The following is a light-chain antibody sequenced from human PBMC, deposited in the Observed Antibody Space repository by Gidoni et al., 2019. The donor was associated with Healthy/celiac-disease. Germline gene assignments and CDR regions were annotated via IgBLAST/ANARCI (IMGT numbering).Light chain of an antibody. Sequence: DIQLTQSPSTLSASVGDSVTITCRASQSISSWLAWYQQKPGKAPKLLIYDASSLESGVPSRFSGSGSGTEFTLPISSLQPDDFASYYCQQYNSYWTFGQGTKVEIK. V-gene: IGKV1-5*01. CDR2: DAS. CDR3: QQYNSYWT. CDR1: QSISSW. J-gene: IGKJ1*01.